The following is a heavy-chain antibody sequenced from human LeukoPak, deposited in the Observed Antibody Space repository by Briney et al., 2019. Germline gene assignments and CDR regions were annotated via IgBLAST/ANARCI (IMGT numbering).Heavy chain of an antibody. Sequence: PGGSLRLSCAASGFTFSSYGMHWVRQAPGKGLEWVAVIWYDGSNKYYADSVKGRFTISRDNSKNTLYLQMNSLRAEDTAVYYCASDPRDSSSWYGANDAFDIWGQGTMVTVSS. J-gene: IGHJ3*02. CDR3: ASDPRDSSSWYGANDAFDI. CDR2: IWYDGSNK. V-gene: IGHV3-33*01. CDR1: GFTFSSYG. D-gene: IGHD6-13*01.